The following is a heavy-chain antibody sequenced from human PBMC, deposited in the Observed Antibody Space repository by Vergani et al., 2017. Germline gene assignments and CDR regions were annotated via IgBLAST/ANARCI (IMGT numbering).Heavy chain of an antibody. CDR3: ARIRSSGWDGFNWFDP. D-gene: IGHD6-19*01. V-gene: IGHV2-26*01. J-gene: IGHJ5*02. CDR2: IFSNDEK. Sequence: QVTLQESGPVLVKPTETLTLTCTVSGFSLSNARMGVSWNRQPPGKALEWLAHIFSNDEKSYSKSLKSRLTISKDPSKSQVVLTMTNMDPVDTATYYCARIRSSGWDGFNWFDPWGQGTLVTVSS. CDR1: GFSLSNARMG.